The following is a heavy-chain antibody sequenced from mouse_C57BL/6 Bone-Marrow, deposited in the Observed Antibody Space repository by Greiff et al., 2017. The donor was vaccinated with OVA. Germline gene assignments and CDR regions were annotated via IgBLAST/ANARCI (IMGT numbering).Heavy chain of an antibody. CDR1: GYTFTSYW. J-gene: IGHJ2*01. CDR3: ATDY. V-gene: IGHV1-61*01. Sequence: QVQLQQPGAELVRPGSSVKLSCKASGYTFTSYWMDWVKQRPGQGLEWIGNIYPSDIETHYNQKFKDKATLTVDKSSSTAYMQLSSLTSEYSAVYYCATDYWGQGTTLTVSS. CDR2: IYPSDIET.